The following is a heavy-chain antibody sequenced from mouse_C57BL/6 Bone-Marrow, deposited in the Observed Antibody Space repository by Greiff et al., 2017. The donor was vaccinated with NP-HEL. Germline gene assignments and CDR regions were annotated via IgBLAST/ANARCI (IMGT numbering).Heavy chain of an antibody. CDR3: ARDGGNDAMDY. V-gene: IGHV5-16*01. CDR1: GFTFSDYY. Sequence: EVKVVESEGGLVQPGSSMKLSCTASGFTFSDYYMAWVRQVPEKGLEWVANINYDGSSTYYLDSLKSRFIISRDNAKNILYLQMSSLKSEDTATYYCARDGGNDAMDYWGQGTSVTVSS. D-gene: IGHD2-1*01. CDR2: INYDGSST. J-gene: IGHJ4*01.